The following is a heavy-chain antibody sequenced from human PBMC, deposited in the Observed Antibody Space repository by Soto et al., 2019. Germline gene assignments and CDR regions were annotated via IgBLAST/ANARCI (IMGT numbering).Heavy chain of an antibody. CDR2: IIPILGIA. CDR1: GGTFSSYT. Sequence: SVKVSCKASGGTFSSYTISWVRQAPGQGLEWMGRIIPILGIANYAQKFQGRVTITADKSTSTAYMELSSLRSEDTAVYYCARRIGYCSSTSCYSQYYYMDVCGKGTTVTVSS. D-gene: IGHD2-2*01. J-gene: IGHJ6*03. V-gene: IGHV1-69*02. CDR3: ARRIGYCSSTSCYSQYYYMDV.